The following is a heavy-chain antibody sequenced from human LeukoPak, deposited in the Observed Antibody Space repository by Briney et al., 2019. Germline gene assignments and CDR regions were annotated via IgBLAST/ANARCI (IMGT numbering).Heavy chain of an antibody. CDR1: GFTFSTYE. D-gene: IGHD2-2*01. CDR3: ARDRDCSRTSCFNAFDV. V-gene: IGHV3-30*04. CDR2: ISHDGNDQ. J-gene: IGHJ3*01. Sequence: GSLRLSCAASGFTFSTYEMHWVRQAPGKGLEWVAVISHDGNDQYYADPVKGRFTISRDNSKNALYLQMNSLRLEDTAVYYCARDRDCSRTSCFNAFDVWGQGTMAIVSS.